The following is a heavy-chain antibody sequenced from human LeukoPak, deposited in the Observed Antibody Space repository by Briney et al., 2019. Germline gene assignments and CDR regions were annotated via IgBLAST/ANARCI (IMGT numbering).Heavy chain of an antibody. Sequence: PSETLSLTCAVYGGSFSGYYWSWLRQPPGKGLEWIGEINHSGSTNYNPSLKSRVTISVDTSKNQFSLKLSSVTAADTAVYYCARGPWGSGYPLASDYWGQGTLVTVSS. CDR1: GGSFSGYY. D-gene: IGHD3-22*01. CDR3: ARGPWGSGYPLASDY. CDR2: INHSGST. J-gene: IGHJ4*02. V-gene: IGHV4-34*01.